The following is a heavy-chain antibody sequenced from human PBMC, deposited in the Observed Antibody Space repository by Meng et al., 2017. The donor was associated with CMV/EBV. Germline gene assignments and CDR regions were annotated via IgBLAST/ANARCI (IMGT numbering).Heavy chain of an antibody. CDR3: ARGLLWFGELYFDY. Sequence: ASVKVSCKASGYTFTSYGISWVRQAPGQGLEWMGWINPNSGGTNYAQKFQGRVTMTRDTSISTAYMELSRPRSDDTAVYYCARGLLWFGELYFDYWGQGTLVTVSS. J-gene: IGHJ4*02. CDR1: GYTFTSYG. CDR2: INPNSGGT. D-gene: IGHD3-10*01. V-gene: IGHV1-2*02.